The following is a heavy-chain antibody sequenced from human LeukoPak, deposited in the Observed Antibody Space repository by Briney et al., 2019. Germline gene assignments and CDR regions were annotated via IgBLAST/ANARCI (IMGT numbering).Heavy chain of an antibody. CDR2: INPKSGGT. D-gene: IGHD1-26*01. Sequence: GASVKVSCKAPGYTFIDYYLHWVRQAPGQGLEWMGRINPKSGGTNHAQKFQGRVTMTRDTSISTAYMELSSLRSDDTAVYFCARETYNGRYYYFDYWGQGTLVTVSS. J-gene: IGHJ4*02. V-gene: IGHV1-2*06. CDR1: GYTFIDYY. CDR3: ARETYNGRYYYFDY.